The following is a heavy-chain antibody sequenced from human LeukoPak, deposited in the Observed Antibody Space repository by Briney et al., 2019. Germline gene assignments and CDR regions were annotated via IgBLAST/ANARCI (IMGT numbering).Heavy chain of an antibody. CDR2: ISSSGTSI. CDR1: GFTFSTYT. J-gene: IGHJ5*02. V-gene: IGHV3-21*01. Sequence: PGGSLRLSCAASGFTFSTYTMDWVRQAPGKGLEWVASISSSGTSIYYTDSVKGRFTISRDNAKNSLYLQMSSLRAEDTAVYYCAGDPFPAFKAQLVINWFDPWGQGTLVTVSS. CDR3: AGDPFPAFKAQLVINWFDP. D-gene: IGHD6-6*01.